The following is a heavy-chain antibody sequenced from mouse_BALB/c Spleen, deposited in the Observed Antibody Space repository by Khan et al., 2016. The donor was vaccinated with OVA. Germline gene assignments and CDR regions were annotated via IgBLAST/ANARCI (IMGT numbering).Heavy chain of an antibody. J-gene: IGHJ3*01. CDR2: INSDGYYT. Sequence: EVELVESGGDLVKPGGSLRLSCAASGFTFSTYAMSWVRQPPDQSLEWVATINSDGYYTYYPDTVKGRFTISRNNAENTLYLQMSSLKSEDTAIYYCASYLTGSFAYWGQGTLFTVSA. CDR3: ASYLTGSFAY. V-gene: IGHV5-6*01. CDR1: GFTFSTYA. D-gene: IGHD4-1*01.